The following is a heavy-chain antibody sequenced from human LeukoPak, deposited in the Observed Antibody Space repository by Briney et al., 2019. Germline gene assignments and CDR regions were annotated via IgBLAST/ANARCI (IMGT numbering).Heavy chain of an antibody. V-gene: IGHV1-2*02. CDR1: GYTFTGYY. CDR3: ARAIGYCSSTSCYTGDY. J-gene: IGHJ4*02. CDR2: INPNSGGT. Sequence: ASVKVSCKASGYTFTGYYMHWVRQAPGQGLEWMGWINPNSGGTNYAQKSQGRVTMTRDTSISTAYMELSRLRSDDTAVYYCARAIGYCSSTSCYTGDYWGQGTLVTVSS. D-gene: IGHD2-2*02.